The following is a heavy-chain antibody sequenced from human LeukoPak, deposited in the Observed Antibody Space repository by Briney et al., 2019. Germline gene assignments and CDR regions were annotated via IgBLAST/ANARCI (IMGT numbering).Heavy chain of an antibody. Sequence: GGSLSLSCAASGFTLSDYYMNWVPQAPGKGLEWVSSISSNTTIYYADSVKGRFTISRDNAKNSLYLQMNSLRAEDTAVYYCTRDRSLTFSGSYYTAPFDYWGQGTLVTVSS. J-gene: IGHJ4*02. D-gene: IGHD1-26*01. V-gene: IGHV3-69-1*01. CDR2: ISSNTTI. CDR3: TRDRSLTFSGSYYTAPFDY. CDR1: GFTLSDYY.